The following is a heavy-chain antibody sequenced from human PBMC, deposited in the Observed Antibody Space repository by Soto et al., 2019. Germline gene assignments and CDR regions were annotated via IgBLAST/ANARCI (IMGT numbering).Heavy chain of an antibody. CDR2: IYYSGST. V-gene: IGHV4-59*01. Sequence: AETLSLTCXVSGGSISSYYWSWIRQPPGKGLEWIGYIYYSGSTNYNPSLKSRVTISVDTSKNQFSLKLSSVTAADTAVYYCARARGGYYYYGMDVWGQGTTVTVSS. D-gene: IGHD3-10*01. J-gene: IGHJ6*02. CDR3: ARARGGYYYYGMDV. CDR1: GGSISSYY.